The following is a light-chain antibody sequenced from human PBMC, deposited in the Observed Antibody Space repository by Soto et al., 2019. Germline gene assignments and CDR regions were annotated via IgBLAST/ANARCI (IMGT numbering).Light chain of an antibody. V-gene: IGKV3-11*01. CDR2: DAS. CDR3: QQRSNWPPAWT. J-gene: IGKJ1*01. CDR1: QSVSSY. Sequence: EIVWTHSPATLSLSPLERATLSCRASQSVSSYLAWYQQKPGQAPRLLIYDASNRATGIPARFSGSGSGTDFTLTISSLEPEDFAVYYCQQRSNWPPAWTFGQGTKVDIK.